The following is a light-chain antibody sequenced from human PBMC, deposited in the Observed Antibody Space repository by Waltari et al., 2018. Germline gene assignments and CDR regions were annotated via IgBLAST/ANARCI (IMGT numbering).Light chain of an antibody. Sequence: DIQMTQSPFSLSASVGDRVTITCRASQRITKYLNWHQQKPGKAPKLLIYAASSLQSGVPSRFSGSGSGTDFTLTISSLQPEDFATYYCQQSHTAPRTFGQGTKVEIK. CDR2: AAS. CDR3: QQSHTAPRT. J-gene: IGKJ1*01. CDR1: QRITKY. V-gene: IGKV1-39*01.